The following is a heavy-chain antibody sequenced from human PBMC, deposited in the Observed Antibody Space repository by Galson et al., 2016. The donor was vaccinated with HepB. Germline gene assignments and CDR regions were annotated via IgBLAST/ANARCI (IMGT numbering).Heavy chain of an antibody. CDR2: IYTSGST. CDR3: ARGEAHYYSYGMDV. D-gene: IGHD1-26*01. V-gene: IGHV4-4*07. J-gene: IGHJ6*04. CDR1: GGSISSYY. Sequence: SETLSLTCTVSGGSISSYYWSWIRQPAGKGLEWIGRIYTSGSTNYNPSLKSRVTMSVDTSKNQFSLRLSSVTAADTAVYYCARGEAHYYSYGMDVWGKGTTVTVSS.